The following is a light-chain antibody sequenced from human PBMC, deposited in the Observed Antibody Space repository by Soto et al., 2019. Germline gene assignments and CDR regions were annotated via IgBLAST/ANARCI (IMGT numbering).Light chain of an antibody. CDR3: QKYDSAPYM. CDR2: AAS. J-gene: IGKJ2*01. CDR1: QGISNY. Sequence: DIQMTQSPSSLSASVGDRVTITCRASQGISNYLAWYQQKPGKVPKLLIYAASTLQSGVPSRFSGSGSGIDFTLTISSLRPEDIATYYCQKYDSAPYMFGQGTKLELK. V-gene: IGKV1-27*01.